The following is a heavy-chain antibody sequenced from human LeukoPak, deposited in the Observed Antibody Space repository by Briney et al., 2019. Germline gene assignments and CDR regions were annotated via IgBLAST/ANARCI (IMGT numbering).Heavy chain of an antibody. Sequence: GGSLRLSCAASGFTFSSYSMNWVRQAPGKGRKWVSSISSTGSYIYYAAPVKGRFTISRDNAKNSLYLQMTSLRAEDTAVYYCARLRDGTYFDYWGQGTLVTVSS. CDR2: ISSTGSYI. D-gene: IGHD5-24*01. J-gene: IGHJ4*02. CDR3: ARLRDGTYFDY. V-gene: IGHV3-21*01. CDR1: GFTFSSYS.